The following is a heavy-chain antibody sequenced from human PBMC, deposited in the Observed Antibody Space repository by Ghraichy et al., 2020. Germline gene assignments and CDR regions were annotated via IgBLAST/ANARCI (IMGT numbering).Heavy chain of an antibody. V-gene: IGHV3-7*03. J-gene: IGHJ4*02. D-gene: IGHD2-15*01. CDR2: IKQDGSEK. CDR1: GFTFSTYW. CDR3: ARDEDCSGDSCQSEHFDY. Sequence: LSLTCAGSGFTFSTYWMSWVRQSPGKGLEWVANIKQDGSEKYYVDSVKGRFTISRDNAKNSLYLQMNSLRADDTAVYYCARDEDCSGDSCQSEHFDYWGQGTLVTVSS.